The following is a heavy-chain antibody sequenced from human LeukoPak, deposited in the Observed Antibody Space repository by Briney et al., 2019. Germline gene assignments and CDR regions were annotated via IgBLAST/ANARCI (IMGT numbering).Heavy chain of an antibody. V-gene: IGHV3-23*01. J-gene: IGHJ5*02. Sequence: GGSLRLYCAASGFTFSSYAMSWVRQAPGKGLEWVSAISGSGGSTYYADSVKGRFTISRDNSKNTLYLQMNSLRAEDTAVYYCAKSPSLAVAARAWGQGTLVTVSS. D-gene: IGHD6-19*01. CDR3: AKSPSLAVAARA. CDR1: GFTFSSYA. CDR2: ISGSGGST.